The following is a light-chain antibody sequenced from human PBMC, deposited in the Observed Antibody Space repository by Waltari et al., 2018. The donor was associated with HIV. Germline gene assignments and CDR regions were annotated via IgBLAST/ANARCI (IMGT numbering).Light chain of an antibody. CDR3: AAWDDRLRWV. J-gene: IGLJ3*02. V-gene: IGLV1-47*01. CDR2: RND. CDR1: RSNIGDNF. Sequence: QSVLTQPPSASGTAGQRVTISCSGSRSNIGDNFVYWFQQLPGTAPKLLFYRNDQPPYGVPGRFAGSRSGPSASLAFSGLRSEAEADYYCAAWDDRLRWVFGGGTILTVL.